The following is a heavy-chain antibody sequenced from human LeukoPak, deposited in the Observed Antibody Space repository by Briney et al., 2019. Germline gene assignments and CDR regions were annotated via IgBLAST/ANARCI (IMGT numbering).Heavy chain of an antibody. CDR1: GYTFTRYY. CDR3: ARAGTYYYDSSGLDAFDI. Sequence: ASVKASCKASGYTFTRYYMLWVRQAPRHQPEWMGWINTNTGNPTYAQGFTGRFVFSLDTSVSTAYLQISSLKAEDTAVYYCARAGTYYYDSSGLDAFDIWGQGTMVTVSS. J-gene: IGHJ3*02. CDR2: INTNTGNP. V-gene: IGHV7-4-1*02. D-gene: IGHD3-22*01.